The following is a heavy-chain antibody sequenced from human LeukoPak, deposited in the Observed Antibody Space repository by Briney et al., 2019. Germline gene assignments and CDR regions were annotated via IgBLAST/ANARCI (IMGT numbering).Heavy chain of an antibody. D-gene: IGHD3-9*01. CDR1: GGSISSSSYY. CDR3: ARDVGDYDNPGAFDI. Sequence: PSQTLSLTCTVSGGSISSSSYYWGWIRQPPGKGLEWIGSIYYSGSTYYNPSLKSRVTISVDTSKNQFSLKLSSVTAADTAVYYCARDVGDYDNPGAFDIWGQGTMVTVSS. CDR2: IYYSGST. V-gene: IGHV4-39*07. J-gene: IGHJ3*02.